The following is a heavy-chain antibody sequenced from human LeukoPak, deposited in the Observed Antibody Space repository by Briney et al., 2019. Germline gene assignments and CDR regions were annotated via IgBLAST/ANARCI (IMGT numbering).Heavy chain of an antibody. CDR3: ARGARGSGTASDY. J-gene: IGHJ4*02. V-gene: IGHV3-21*01. Sequence: GGSLRLSCAASGFTFSSYSMNWVRQAPGKGLEWVSSISSSSSYIYYADSVKGRFTISRDNAKNSLYLQMNSLRAEDTAVYYCARGARGSGTASDYWGQGTLVTVPS. CDR1: GFTFSSYS. CDR2: ISSSSSYI. D-gene: IGHD3-10*01.